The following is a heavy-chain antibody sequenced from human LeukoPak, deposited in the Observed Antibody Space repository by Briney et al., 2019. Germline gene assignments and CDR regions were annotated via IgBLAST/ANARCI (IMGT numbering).Heavy chain of an antibody. Sequence: GGPLRLSCAASGFTFSNAWMSWVRQAPGKGLEWVGRIKSKTDGGTTDYAAPVKGRFTISRDDSKNTLYLQMNSLKTEDTAVYYCTTEVLAYCGGDCTYWGQGALVTVSS. CDR1: GFTFSNAW. V-gene: IGHV3-15*01. D-gene: IGHD2-21*02. J-gene: IGHJ4*02. CDR3: TTEVLAYCGGDCTY. CDR2: IKSKTDGGTT.